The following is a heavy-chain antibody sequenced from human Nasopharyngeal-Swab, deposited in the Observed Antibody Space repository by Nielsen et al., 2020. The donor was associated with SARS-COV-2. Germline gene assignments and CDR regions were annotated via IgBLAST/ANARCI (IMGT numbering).Heavy chain of an antibody. CDR3: ARLNYDFGVLYGVDV. CDR1: GGSISSHSYY. V-gene: IGHV4-39*01. D-gene: IGHD3-3*01. CDR2: IYYTGST. Sequence: SETLSLTCTVSGGSISSHSYYWAWIRKPPGKGPEWIGHIYYTGSTHYNPSLRSRVTTSVDTSKNQFSLELRSVTAADTGVYFCARLNYDFGVLYGVDVWGQGTTVTVSS. J-gene: IGHJ6*02.